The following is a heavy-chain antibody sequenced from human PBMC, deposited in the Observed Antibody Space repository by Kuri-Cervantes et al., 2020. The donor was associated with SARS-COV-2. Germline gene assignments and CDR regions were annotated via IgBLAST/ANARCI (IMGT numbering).Heavy chain of an antibody. CDR3: ARGSRLWEPTRAFDI. D-gene: IGHD3-16*01. V-gene: IGHV3-11*01. Sequence: GGSLRLSCAASGFTFSDYYMSWIRQAPGKGLEWVSYISSSGSTIYYADSVKGRFTISRDNAKNSLYLQMNSLRAEDTAVYYCARGSRLWEPTRAFDIWGQGTMVTVSS. J-gene: IGHJ3*02. CDR2: ISSSGSTI. CDR1: GFTFSDYY.